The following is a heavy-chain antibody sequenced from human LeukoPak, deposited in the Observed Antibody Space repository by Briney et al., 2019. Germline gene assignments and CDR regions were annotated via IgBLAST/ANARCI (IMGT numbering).Heavy chain of an antibody. J-gene: IGHJ3*02. D-gene: IGHD5-18*01. CDR3: ASHVDTAMVSGAFDI. V-gene: IGHV1-69*06. Sequence: GASVKVSCKASGGTFSSYAISWVRQAPGQGLEWMGGIIPIFGTANYAQKFQGRVTITADKSTSTAYMELSSLRSEDTAVYYCASHVDTAMVSGAFDIWGQGTMVTVSS. CDR1: GGTFSSYA. CDR2: IIPIFGTA.